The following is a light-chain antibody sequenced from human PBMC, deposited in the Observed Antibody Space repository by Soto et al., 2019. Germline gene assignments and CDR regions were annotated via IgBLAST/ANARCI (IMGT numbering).Light chain of an antibody. CDR2: GAS. J-gene: IGKJ1*01. V-gene: IGKV3D-20*02. Sequence: EIVLTQSPGTLSLSPGERATLSCRASQSVSNNYLAWYQQKPGQAPRLLIYGASTRATGIPARFSGSGSGTEFTLTISSLEPEDFAVYYCQQRSNWPSITFGQGTKVDIK. CDR1: QSVSNNY. CDR3: QQRSNWPSIT.